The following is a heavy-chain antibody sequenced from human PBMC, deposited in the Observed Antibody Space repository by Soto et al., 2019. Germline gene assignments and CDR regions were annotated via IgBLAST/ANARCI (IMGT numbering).Heavy chain of an antibody. CDR2: IWYYGSNK. J-gene: IGHJ6*02. CDR1: GFTFSSYG. D-gene: IGHD2-2*01. V-gene: IGHV3-33*01. Sequence: GGSLRLSWAASGFTFSSYGMHWVRQTPDTGLEWVAVIWYYGSNKYYADSVKGRFTISRDNSKNTLYLQMNSLRAEDTAVYYCARDRLRIRVVPAARRPAPYYYYGMDVWGQGTTVTVSS. CDR3: ARDRLRIRVVPAARRPAPYYYYGMDV.